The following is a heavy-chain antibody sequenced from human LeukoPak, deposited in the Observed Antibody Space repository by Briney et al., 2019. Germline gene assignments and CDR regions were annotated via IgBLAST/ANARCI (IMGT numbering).Heavy chain of an antibody. J-gene: IGHJ5*02. CDR3: AREEGPVVVAATRSRGGDWFDP. CDR2: IYYSGST. D-gene: IGHD2-15*01. CDR1: GGSISSYY. Sequence: SETLSLTCTVSGGSISSYYWNWIRQPPGKGLEWIGYIYYSGSTNYNPSLKSRVTISVDTSKNQFSLKLSSVTAADTAVYYCAREEGPVVVAATRSRGGDWFDPWGQGTLVTVSS. V-gene: IGHV4-59*01.